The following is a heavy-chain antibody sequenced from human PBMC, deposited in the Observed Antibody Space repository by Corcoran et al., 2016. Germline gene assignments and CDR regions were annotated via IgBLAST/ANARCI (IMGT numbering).Heavy chain of an antibody. CDR2: IYYSGST. V-gene: IGHV4-31*03. CDR1: GGSISSGGYY. J-gene: IGHJ6*02. D-gene: IGHD3-9*01. Sequence: QVQLQESGPGLVKPSQTLSLTCTVSGGSISSGGYYWSWIRQHPGKGLEWIGYIYYSGSTYYNPSLKSRVTISVDTSKNQFSLKLSSVTAADTAVYYCARDRRYFDWLTAGMDVWGQGTTVTVSS. CDR3: ARDRRYFDWLTAGMDV.